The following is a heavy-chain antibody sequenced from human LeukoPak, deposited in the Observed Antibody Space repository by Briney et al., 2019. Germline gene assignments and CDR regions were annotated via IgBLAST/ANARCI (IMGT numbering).Heavy chain of an antibody. CDR1: GFTFSSYS. V-gene: IGHV3-21*01. Sequence: PGGSLRLSCAASGFTFSSYSMNWVRQAPGKGLEWVSSISSSSSYIYYADSVKGRFTISRDNAKNSLYLQMNSLRAEDTAVYYCARDLVRAAAGDYWGQGTLVTVSS. CDR2: ISSSSSYI. J-gene: IGHJ4*02. D-gene: IGHD6-13*01. CDR3: ARDLVRAAAGDY.